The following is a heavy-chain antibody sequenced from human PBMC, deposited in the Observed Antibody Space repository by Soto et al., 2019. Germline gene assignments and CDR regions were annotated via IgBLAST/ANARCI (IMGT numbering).Heavy chain of an antibody. CDR3: ARASGSYSHFDY. CDR2: IRKKGNSYAA. V-gene: IGHV3-72*01. D-gene: IGHD1-26*01. J-gene: IGHJ4*02. CDR1: GFTFSDHY. Sequence: GGPLRLSCAASGFTFSDHYIDWVRQAPGKGLEWVGRIRKKGNSYAAEYAASVKGRFTISRDDSKNSLYLQMRSLKREDTAVYYCARASGSYSHFDYWGQGTLVTFSS.